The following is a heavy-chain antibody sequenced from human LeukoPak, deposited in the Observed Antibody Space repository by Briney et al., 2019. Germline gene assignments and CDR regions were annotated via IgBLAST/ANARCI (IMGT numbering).Heavy chain of an antibody. CDR1: GGSFSSYY. Sequence: SETLSLTCTVSGGSFSSYYWSWIRQPAGKGLEWIGHIYTSGTTNYNPSLKSRVTMSIDTSKNQFSLKLSSVTAADAAVYYCAREGRESHYDYWGQGTLVTVSS. V-gene: IGHV4-4*07. CDR2: IYTSGTT. CDR3: AREGRESHYDY. J-gene: IGHJ4*02.